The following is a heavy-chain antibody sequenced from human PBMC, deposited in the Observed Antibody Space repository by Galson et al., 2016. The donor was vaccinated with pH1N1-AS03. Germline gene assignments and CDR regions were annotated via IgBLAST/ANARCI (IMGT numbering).Heavy chain of an antibody. J-gene: IGHJ4*02. CDR1: GFIFSNYA. CDR2: ISGLGEST. V-gene: IGHV3-23*01. CDR3: ANRGDTLGFFES. D-gene: IGHD4-17*01. Sequence: SLRLSCAASGFIFSNYAMTWVRQAPGKGLQWVSTISGLGESTKYADSVKGRFTISRDNSKNTVNLHMNSRRVEDTAVYYCANRGDTLGFFESWGQGTLVTVSS.